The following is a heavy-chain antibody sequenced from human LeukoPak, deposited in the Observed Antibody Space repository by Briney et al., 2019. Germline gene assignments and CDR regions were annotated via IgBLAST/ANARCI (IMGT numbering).Heavy chain of an antibody. V-gene: IGHV4-39*01. CDR1: GGSISSSSYY. D-gene: IGHD3-3*01. Sequence: PSETLSLTCTVSGGSISSSSYYWGWIRQPPGKGLEWIGSIYYSGSTYYNPSLKSRVTISVDTSKNQFSLKLSSVTAADTAVYYCARVGKLRFLECPNWGQGTLVTVSS. CDR3: ARVGKLRFLECPN. CDR2: IYYSGST. J-gene: IGHJ4*02.